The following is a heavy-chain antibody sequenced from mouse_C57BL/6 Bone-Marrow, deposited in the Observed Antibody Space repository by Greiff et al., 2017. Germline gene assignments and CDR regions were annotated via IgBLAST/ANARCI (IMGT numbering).Heavy chain of an antibody. CDR1: GYTFTNYW. CDR2: IYPGGGYT. V-gene: IGHV1-63*01. CDR3: ARWPFAY. Sequence: VKLVESGAELVRPGTSVKMSCKASGYTFTNYWIGWAKQRPGHGLERIGDIYPGGGYTNYNEKFKGKATLTADKSSSTAYMQFSSLTSEDSAIYYCARWPFAYWGQGTLVTVSA. J-gene: IGHJ3*01.